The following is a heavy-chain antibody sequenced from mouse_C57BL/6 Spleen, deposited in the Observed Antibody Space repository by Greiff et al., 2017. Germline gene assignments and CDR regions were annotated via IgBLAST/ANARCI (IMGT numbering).Heavy chain of an antibody. CDR3: ARPPAYYSNYFYFDY. CDR2: IDPSDSET. D-gene: IGHD2-5*01. J-gene: IGHJ2*01. V-gene: IGHV1-52*01. CDR1: GYTFTSYW. Sequence: QVQQPGAELVRPGSSVKLSCKASGYTFTSYWMHWVKQRPIQGLEWIGNIDPSDSETHYNQKFKDKATLTVDKSSSTAYMQLSSLTSEDSAVYYCARPPAYYSNYFYFDYWGQGTTLTVSS.